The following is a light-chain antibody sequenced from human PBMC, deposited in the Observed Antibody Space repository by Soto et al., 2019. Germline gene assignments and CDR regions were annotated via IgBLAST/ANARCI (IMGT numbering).Light chain of an antibody. Sequence: EIVLTQSPGTLSLSPGERATLSCRASQSVGSIYLAWYQQKPGQAPRPLIYGASTRATGIPDRFSGGGSGKDLTLTISRLEPEDFAVYYCQHYGSSPPLFTFGPGTKVDIK. CDR3: QHYGSSPPLFT. J-gene: IGKJ3*01. CDR2: GAS. CDR1: QSVGSIY. V-gene: IGKV3-20*01.